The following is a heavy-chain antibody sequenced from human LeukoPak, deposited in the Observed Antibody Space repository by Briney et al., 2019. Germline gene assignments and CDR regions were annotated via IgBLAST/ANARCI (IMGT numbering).Heavy chain of an antibody. CDR3: ARDRRYDSSGYSLDY. V-gene: IGHV1-46*03. CDR2: INPSGGST. CDR1: GYTFSSYY. J-gene: IGHJ4*02. Sequence: ASVKVSCKVSGYTFSSYYMLWVRQAPGQGLEWMGIINPSGGSTNYAQKFQGRVTMTRDTSTSTVYMELSSLRSEDTAVYYCARDRRYDSSGYSLDYWGRGTLVTVSS. D-gene: IGHD3-22*01.